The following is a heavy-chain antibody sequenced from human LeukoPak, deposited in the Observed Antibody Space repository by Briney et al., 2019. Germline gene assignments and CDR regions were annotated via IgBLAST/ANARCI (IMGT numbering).Heavy chain of an antibody. J-gene: IGHJ4*02. V-gene: IGHV3-23*01. CDR3: AKAGMIVVVITTFVDY. Sequence: GGSLRLSCAASGFTFSSYAMSWVRQAPGKGLEWVSAISGSGGSTYYADSVKGRFTISRDNSKNTLYLQMNSLRAEDTAVYYRAKAGMIVVVITTFVDYWGQGTLVTVSS. CDR2: ISGSGGST. CDR1: GFTFSSYA. D-gene: IGHD3-22*01.